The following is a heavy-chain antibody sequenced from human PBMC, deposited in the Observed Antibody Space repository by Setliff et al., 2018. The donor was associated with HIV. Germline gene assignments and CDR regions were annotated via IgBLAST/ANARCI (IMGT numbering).Heavy chain of an antibody. CDR2: INSGSTTI. CDR3: ATDQVDSRSSHDFDH. Sequence: PGGSLRLSCAASGFTFSRYSMNWIRQAPGKGLEWVSYINSGSTTIYYADSLKGRFTISRDNAKNSLNLQMNNLRAEDTAVYYCATDQVDSRSSHDFDHWGQGTLVTVSS. D-gene: IGHD6-6*01. CDR1: GFTFSRYS. V-gene: IGHV3-48*01. J-gene: IGHJ4*02.